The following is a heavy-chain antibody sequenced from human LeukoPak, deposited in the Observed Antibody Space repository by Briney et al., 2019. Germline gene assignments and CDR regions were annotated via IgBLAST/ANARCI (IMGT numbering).Heavy chain of an antibody. CDR3: ARWYYYETSGLYYGSFDN. Sequence: GGSLRLSCAASGFTFSSYGMSWVRQAPGKGLQWVSVIIGSGSSTYYADSVKGRFTISRDDARNTLYLQMNSLRAEDTAVYYCARWYYYETSGLYYGSFDNWGQGTLVTVSS. V-gene: IGHV3-23*01. CDR1: GFTFSSYG. J-gene: IGHJ5*02. CDR2: IIGSGSST. D-gene: IGHD3-22*01.